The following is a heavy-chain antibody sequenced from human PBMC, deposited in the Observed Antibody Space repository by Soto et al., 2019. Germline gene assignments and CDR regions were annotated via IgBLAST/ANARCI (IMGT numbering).Heavy chain of an antibody. D-gene: IGHD3-10*01. Sequence: GESLKISCKGSGYSFTSYWISWVRQMPGKGLEWMGRIDPSDSYTNYSPSFQGHVTISADKSISTAYLQWSSLKASDTAMYYCARHEDTMVRGVPVYYFDYWGQGTLVTSPQ. CDR2: IDPSDSYT. CDR3: ARHEDTMVRGVPVYYFDY. V-gene: IGHV5-10-1*01. CDR1: GYSFTSYW. J-gene: IGHJ4*02.